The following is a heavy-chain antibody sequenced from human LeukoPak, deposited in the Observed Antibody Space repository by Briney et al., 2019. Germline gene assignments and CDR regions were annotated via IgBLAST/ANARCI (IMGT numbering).Heavy chain of an antibody. Sequence: QAGGSLRLSCTASGFTVSSSYMTWVRQAPGKGLEWVSLIYSGGGTFYADSVKGRFTISRHNFENTLYLQMDNLRAEDTAVCYCARVGVGTVAGNYFDDWGQGTLVTVSS. V-gene: IGHV3-53*04. CDR2: IYSGGGT. D-gene: IGHD6-19*01. CDR1: GFTVSSSY. CDR3: ARVGVGTVAGNYFDD. J-gene: IGHJ4*02.